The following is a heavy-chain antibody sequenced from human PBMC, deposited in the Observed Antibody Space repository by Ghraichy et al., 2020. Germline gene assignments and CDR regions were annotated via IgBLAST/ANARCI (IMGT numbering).Heavy chain of an antibody. Sequence: SETLSLTCAVYGGSFSGYYWSWIRQPPGKGLEWIGEINHSGSTNYNPSLKSRVTISVDTSKNRFSLKLSSVTAADTTVYYCRGGYNELGLDYWGQGTLVTVSS. CDR2: INHSGST. D-gene: IGHD3-16*01. CDR3: RGGYNELGLDY. CDR1: GGSFSGYY. J-gene: IGHJ4*02. V-gene: IGHV4-34*01.